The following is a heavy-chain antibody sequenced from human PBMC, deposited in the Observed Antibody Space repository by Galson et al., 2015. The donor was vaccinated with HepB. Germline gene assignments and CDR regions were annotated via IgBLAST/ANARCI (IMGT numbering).Heavy chain of an antibody. CDR2: MNPNSGNT. V-gene: IGHV1-8*01. CDR3: ARGREEWFTENRHGGLDF. CDR1: GYTFTSYD. D-gene: IGHD2-15*01. J-gene: IGHJ3*01. Sequence: SVKVSCKASGYTFTSYDINWVRQAPGQGLEWMGWMNPNSGNTGSAQKFQDRVTMTRNNSITTAYMELSSLKSEDTAMYYCARGREEWFTENRHGGLDFWGMGTLVTVSS.